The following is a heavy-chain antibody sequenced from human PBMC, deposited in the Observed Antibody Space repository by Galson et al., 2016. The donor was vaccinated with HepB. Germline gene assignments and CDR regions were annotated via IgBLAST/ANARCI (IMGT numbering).Heavy chain of an antibody. J-gene: IGHJ4*02. CDR1: GFTPGFTFSHEA. D-gene: IGHD6-25*01. V-gene: IGHV3-30*04. Sequence: SLRLSCAASGFTPGFTFSHEAMHWVRQAPGKGLEWLAVISYAGSKQYYADSVKSRFTISRDNSKSTLFLQMNVLRVDDTALYYCAREAADDFDTSGYFDYWGQGTLVTVSS. CDR3: AREAADDFDTSGYFDY. CDR2: ISYAGSKQ.